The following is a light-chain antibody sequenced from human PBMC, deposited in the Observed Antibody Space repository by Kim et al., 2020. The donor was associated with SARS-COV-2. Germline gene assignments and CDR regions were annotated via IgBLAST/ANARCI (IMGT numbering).Light chain of an antibody. Sequence: AAVKLTCTLSSGHDNDAIGWHQQQPEKGPRYLMKVNSDGSHSKGDGIPDRFSGSSSGAERYLTISSLQSEDEADYYCQTWGTGIGVFGGGTQLTVL. CDR3: QTWGTGIGV. J-gene: IGLJ3*02. CDR1: SGHDNDA. V-gene: IGLV4-69*01. CDR2: VNSDGSH.